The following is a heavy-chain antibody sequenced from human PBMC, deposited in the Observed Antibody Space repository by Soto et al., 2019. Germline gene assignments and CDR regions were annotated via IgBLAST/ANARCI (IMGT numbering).Heavy chain of an antibody. CDR2: ISYDGSNK. V-gene: IGHV3-30*18. CDR3: AKDGLTTVTTGGTLGY. Sequence: QVQLVESGGGVVQPGRSLRLSCAASGFTFSSYGMHWVRQAPGKGLEWVAVISYDGSNKYYADSVKGRFTISRDNSKNTLHLQMNSLRAEDTAVYYCAKDGLTTVTTGGTLGYWGQGTLVTVSS. CDR1: GFTFSSYG. D-gene: IGHD4-17*01. J-gene: IGHJ4*02.